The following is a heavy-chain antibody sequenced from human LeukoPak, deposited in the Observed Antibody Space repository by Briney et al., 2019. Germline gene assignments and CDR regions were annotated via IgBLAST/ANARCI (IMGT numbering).Heavy chain of an antibody. CDR2: ISYDGSNK. D-gene: IGHD4-17*01. J-gene: IGHJ4*02. CDR1: GFTFSSYA. Sequence: GRSLRLSCAASGFTFSSYAMHWVRQAPGKGLEWVAVISYDGSNKYYADSVKGRFTISRDNAKNSLYLQMNSLRAEDTAVYYCARDPRGYGGYQPDYWGQGTLVTVSS. V-gene: IGHV3-30-3*01. CDR3: ARDPRGYGGYQPDY.